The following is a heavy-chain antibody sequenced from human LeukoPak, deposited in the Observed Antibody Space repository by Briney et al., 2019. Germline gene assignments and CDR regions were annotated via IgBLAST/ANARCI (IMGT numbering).Heavy chain of an antibody. D-gene: IGHD1-7*01. CDR1: GFTFDDYA. CDR2: ISWNSGNI. V-gene: IGHV3-9*01. Sequence: TGGSLRLSCAASGFTFDDYAMHWVRQAPGKGLEWVSSISWNSGNIGYADSVKGRFTISRDNAKNSLYLQMNSLRAEDTALYYCAKSTDKWNYEDAFHSWGQGTMVTVSS. J-gene: IGHJ3*02. CDR3: AKSTDKWNYEDAFHS.